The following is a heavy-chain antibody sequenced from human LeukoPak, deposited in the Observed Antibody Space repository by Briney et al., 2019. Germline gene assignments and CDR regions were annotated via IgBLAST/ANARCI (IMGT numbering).Heavy chain of an antibody. CDR3: ARGSGSFDY. CDR1: GFTFSSYS. CDR2: ISSSSSTI. Sequence: GGSLRLSCAAPGFTFSSYSMNWVRQAPGKGLEWVSYISSSSSTIYYADSVKGRFTISRDNAKNSLYLQMNSLRAEDTAVYYCARGSGSFDYWGQGTLVTVSS. V-gene: IGHV3-48*04. J-gene: IGHJ4*02. D-gene: IGHD1-26*01.